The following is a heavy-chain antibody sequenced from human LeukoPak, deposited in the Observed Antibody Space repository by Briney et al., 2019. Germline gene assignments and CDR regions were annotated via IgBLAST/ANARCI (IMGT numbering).Heavy chain of an antibody. J-gene: IGHJ4*02. V-gene: IGHV3-11*01. Sequence: GGSLRLSCAASGFTFTEFLMSWIRQAPGEGLEWVSYISSSDNIKNYADSVKGRFTISRDNAKNSLYLQMNSLGAEDTAVYYCATHAHDSGGRWGQGTLVIVSS. D-gene: IGHD4-23*01. CDR3: ATHAHDSGGR. CDR1: GFTFTEFL. CDR2: ISSSDNIK.